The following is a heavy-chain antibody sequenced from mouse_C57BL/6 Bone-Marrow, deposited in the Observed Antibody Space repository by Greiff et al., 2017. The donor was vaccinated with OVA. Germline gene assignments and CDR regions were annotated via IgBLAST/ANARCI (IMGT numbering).Heavy chain of an antibody. Sequence: QVQLQQSGAELARPGASVKLSCKASGYTFTSYGISWVKQRTGQGLEWIGEIYPRSGNTYYNEKFKGKATLTADKSSSTAYMELRSLTSEDSAVYFCASPSPYYYGSSSYWYFDVWGTGTTVTVSS. D-gene: IGHD1-1*01. CDR2: IYPRSGNT. CDR1: GYTFTSYG. CDR3: ASPSPYYYGSSSYWYFDV. J-gene: IGHJ1*03. V-gene: IGHV1-81*01.